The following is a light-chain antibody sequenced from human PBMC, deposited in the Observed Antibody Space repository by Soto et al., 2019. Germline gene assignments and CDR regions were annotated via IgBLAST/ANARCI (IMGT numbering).Light chain of an antibody. CDR2: DVS. CDR1: SRDVGAYNF. V-gene: IGLV2-14*01. CDR3: SAYTTISTGVV. J-gene: IGLJ2*01. Sequence: QSALTQPASVSGSPGQSITISCTGTSRDVGAYNFVSWYQQHPGKAPKLMIYDVSNRPSGVSNRFSGSKSDNTASLTISGLQAEDEADYYCSAYTTISTGVVFGGGTKLTVL.